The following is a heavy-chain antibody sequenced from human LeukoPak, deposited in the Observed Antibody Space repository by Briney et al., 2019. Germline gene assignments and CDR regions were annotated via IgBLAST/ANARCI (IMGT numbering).Heavy chain of an antibody. Sequence: ETLSLXXTVSGAXXSSASYWTWIRQPPGKGVEWIAHIYNGVNTNYNPSLKSRVTISVDTSKNQFSLRLNSVTAADTAVYYCARSRAFNSGAFDPWGQGSLVTVSS. CDR1: GAXXSSASY. CDR2: IYNGVNT. J-gene: IGHJ5*02. CDR3: ARSRAFNSGAFDP. V-gene: IGHV4-61*01. D-gene: IGHD1-26*01.